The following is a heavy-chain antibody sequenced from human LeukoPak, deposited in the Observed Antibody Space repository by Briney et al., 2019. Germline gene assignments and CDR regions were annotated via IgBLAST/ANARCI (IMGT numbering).Heavy chain of an antibody. J-gene: IGHJ4*02. D-gene: IGHD3-10*01. V-gene: IGHV1-69*05. Sequence: GASVKVSCKASGGTFSSYAISWVRQAPGQGLEWMGGIIPIFGTANYAQKFQGRVTITTDESTSTAYMELSSLRSEDTAVYYCARGGSYYGSGSYSAWGQGTLVTVSS. CDR1: GGTFSSYA. CDR3: ARGGSYYGSGSYSA. CDR2: IIPIFGTA.